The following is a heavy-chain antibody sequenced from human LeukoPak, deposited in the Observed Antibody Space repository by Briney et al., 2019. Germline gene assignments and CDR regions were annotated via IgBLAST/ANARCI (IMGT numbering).Heavy chain of an antibody. V-gene: IGHV3-30*02. Sequence: GRSLRLSCAASGFTFSNYGMHWVRQAPGKGLEWVAFIRHDGSTKYYGDSVKGRFTISRDNSKNTLYLQMNSLRAEDTAVYYCAKAPGSSGYKPLSLDYWGQGTLVTVSS. CDR1: GFTFSNYG. CDR2: IRHDGSTK. J-gene: IGHJ4*02. CDR3: AKAPGSSGYKPLSLDY. D-gene: IGHD3-22*01.